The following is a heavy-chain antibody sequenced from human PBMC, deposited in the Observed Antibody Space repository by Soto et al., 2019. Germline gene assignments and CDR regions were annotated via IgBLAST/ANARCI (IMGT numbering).Heavy chain of an antibody. CDR3: AREPKIVATYCMDV. CDR2: IWYDGSNK. D-gene: IGHD5-12*01. CDR1: GFTFISYG. V-gene: IGHV3-33*01. Sequence: GGSLRLSCAASGFTFISYGMHWVRQAPGKGLEWVAVIWYDGSNKYYADSVKGRFTISRDNSKNTLYLQMNSLRAEDTAVYYCAREPKIVATYCMDVWGQGTMVTVSS. J-gene: IGHJ6*02.